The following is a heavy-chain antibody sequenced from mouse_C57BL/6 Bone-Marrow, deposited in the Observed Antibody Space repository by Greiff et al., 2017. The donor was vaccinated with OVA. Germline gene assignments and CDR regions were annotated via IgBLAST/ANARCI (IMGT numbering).Heavy chain of an antibody. D-gene: IGHD2-4*01. Sequence: QVQLQQPGAELVKPGASVKLSCKASGYTFTSYWMQWVKQRPGQGLEWIGEIDPSDSYTNYNQKFKGKATLTVDTSSSTAYMQLSSLTSEDSAVYYCASRGIDYTWFAYWGQGTLVTVSS. CDR2: IDPSDSYT. CDR1: GYTFTSYW. V-gene: IGHV1-50*01. CDR3: ASRGIDYTWFAY. J-gene: IGHJ3*01.